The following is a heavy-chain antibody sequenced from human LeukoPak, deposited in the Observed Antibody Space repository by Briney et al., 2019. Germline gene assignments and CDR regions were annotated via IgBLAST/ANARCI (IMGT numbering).Heavy chain of an antibody. V-gene: IGHV1-2*02. CDR2: INPNSGGT. CDR1: GYTFTGYY. J-gene: IGHJ6*03. D-gene: IGHD3-9*01. CDR3: ARATPAYYDILTGTLEPYYYYMDV. Sequence: ASVKVSCKASGYTFTGYYMHWVRQAPGQGLEWMGWINPNSGGTNYAQKFQGRVTMTRDTSISTAYMELSRLRSDDTAVYYCARATPAYYDILTGTLEPYYYYMDVWGKGTTVTISS.